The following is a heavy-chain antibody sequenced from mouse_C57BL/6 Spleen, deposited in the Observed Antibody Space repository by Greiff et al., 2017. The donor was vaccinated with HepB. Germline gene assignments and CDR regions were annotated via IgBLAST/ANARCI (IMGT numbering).Heavy chain of an antibody. D-gene: IGHD2-12*01. V-gene: IGHV1-55*01. CDR1: GYTFTSYW. CDR3: ARELSRYFDV. J-gene: IGHJ1*03. Sequence: QVQLKQSGAELVKPGASVKMSCKASGYTFTSYWITWVKQRPGQGLEWIGDIYPGSGSTNYNEKFKSKATLTVDTSSSTAYMQLSSLTSEDSAVYYCARELSRYFDVWGTGTTVTVSS. CDR2: IYPGSGST.